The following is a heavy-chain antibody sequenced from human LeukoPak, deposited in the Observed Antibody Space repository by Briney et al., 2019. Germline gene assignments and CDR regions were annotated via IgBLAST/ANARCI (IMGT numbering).Heavy chain of an antibody. D-gene: IGHD2-2*02. V-gene: IGHV4-39*01. Sequence: SETLSLTCTVSGGSISSSSYYWGWIRQPPGKGLEWIGSICYSGSTYYNPSLKSRVTISVDTSKNQFSLKLSSVTAADTAVYYCARQGGYCSSTSCYSSTDWFDPWGQGTLVTVSS. CDR3: ARQGGYCSSTSCYSSTDWFDP. CDR1: GGSISSSSYY. CDR2: ICYSGST. J-gene: IGHJ5*02.